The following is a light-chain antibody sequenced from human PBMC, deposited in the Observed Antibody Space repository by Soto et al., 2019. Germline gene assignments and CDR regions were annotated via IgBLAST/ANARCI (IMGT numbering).Light chain of an antibody. CDR3: QQHCSSPRT. V-gene: IGKV3-20*01. Sequence: EIVLTQSPGTLSLSPGERATLSCRASQSVSSSYLAWYQQKPGQAPRLLIYGANNRATGISDRFSGSGSGTDFTLTISRLESDDVAVYYCQQHCSSPRTFGRGTKVEIK. CDR2: GAN. J-gene: IGKJ4*01. CDR1: QSVSSSY.